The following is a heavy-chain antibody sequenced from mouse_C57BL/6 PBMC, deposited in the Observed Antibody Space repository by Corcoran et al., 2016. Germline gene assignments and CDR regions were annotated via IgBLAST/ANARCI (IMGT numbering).Heavy chain of an antibody. CDR1: GYTFTDYY. Sequence: QVQLKQSGAELVRPGASVKLSCKASGYTFTDYYINWVKQRPGQGLEWIARIYPGSGNTYYNEKFKGKATLTAEKSSSTAYMQLSSLTSEASAVYFCARVYDYYFDYWGQGTTLTVSS. CDR3: ARVYDYYFDY. D-gene: IGHD2-4*01. J-gene: IGHJ2*01. V-gene: IGHV1-76*01. CDR2: IYPGSGNT.